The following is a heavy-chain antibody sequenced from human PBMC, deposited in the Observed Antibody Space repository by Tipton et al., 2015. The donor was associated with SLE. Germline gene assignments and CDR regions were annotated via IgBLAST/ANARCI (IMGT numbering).Heavy chain of an antibody. CDR1: GGSFSGYY. D-gene: IGHD6-13*01. J-gene: IGHJ3*02. CDR2: INHSGST. V-gene: IGHV4-34*01. Sequence: TLSLTCAVYGGSFSGYYWSWIRQPPGKGLEWIGEINHSGSTNYNPSLKSRVTLSVDTSKNQFSLKLSSVTAADTAVYYCARLLRRYSSSWADAFDIWGQGTMVTVSS. CDR3: ARLLRRYSSSWADAFDI.